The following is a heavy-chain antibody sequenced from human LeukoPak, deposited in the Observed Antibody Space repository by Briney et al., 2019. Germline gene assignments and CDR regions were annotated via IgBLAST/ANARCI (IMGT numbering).Heavy chain of an antibody. CDR1: GVSISSGDYE. CDR2: MYYSGST. Sequence: SQPLSLTCTVSGVSISSGDYESSWLRQPPGKGLEWIAYMYYSGSTYYNPSLKSRLTMSADTSKNQLSQKLSSVTAADTAAYYCARPYYYDSRIDPWGRGNGVTV. D-gene: IGHD3-22*01. J-gene: IGHJ5*02. V-gene: IGHV4-30-4*01. CDR3: ARPYYYDSRIDP.